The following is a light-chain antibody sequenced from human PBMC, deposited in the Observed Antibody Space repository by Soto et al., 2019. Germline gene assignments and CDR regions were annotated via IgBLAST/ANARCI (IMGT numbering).Light chain of an antibody. Sequence: QSVLTQPPSASGTPGQRVTISCSGSSSNIGSNTVNWYQQLPGTAPKLLIYSNNQRPSGVPDRFSGSKSGTSASLAISGLQSEDEDDYYCAAWDDSLMRVVLGGGTKLTVL. V-gene: IGLV1-44*01. J-gene: IGLJ2*01. CDR3: AAWDDSLMRVV. CDR2: SNN. CDR1: SSNIGSNT.